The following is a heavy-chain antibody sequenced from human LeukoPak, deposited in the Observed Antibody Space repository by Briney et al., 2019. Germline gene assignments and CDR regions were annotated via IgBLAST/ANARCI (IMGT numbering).Heavy chain of an antibody. CDR3: ARAPYSGSYFFDY. Sequence: SETLSLTCTVSGGSISSYYWSWLRQPPGKGLEWIGYIYYSGSTNYNPSLKSRVTISVDTSKNQFSLKLSSVTAADTAVYYCARAPYSGSYFFDYWGQGTLVTVSS. D-gene: IGHD1-26*01. CDR2: IYYSGST. V-gene: IGHV4-59*01. CDR1: GGSISSYY. J-gene: IGHJ4*02.